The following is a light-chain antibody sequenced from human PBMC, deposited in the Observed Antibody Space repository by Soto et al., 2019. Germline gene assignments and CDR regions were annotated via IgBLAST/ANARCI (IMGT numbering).Light chain of an antibody. CDR3: SSYTTSSTMI. CDR2: EVS. J-gene: IGLJ2*01. Sequence: QSALTQPASLSWSPGQSITISCTGTSSDVGGYIYVSWYQQHPGKAPKLVIYEVSDRPSGVSNRFSGSKSGDTASLTISGLQAEDEAYYYCSSYTTSSTMIFGGGTKVTVL. CDR1: SSDVGGYIY. V-gene: IGLV2-14*01.